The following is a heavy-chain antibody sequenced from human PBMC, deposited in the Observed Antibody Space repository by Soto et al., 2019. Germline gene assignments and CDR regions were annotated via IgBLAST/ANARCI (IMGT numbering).Heavy chain of an antibody. V-gene: IGHV5-51*01. D-gene: IGHD1-20*01. CDR2: IYPGDSDT. CDR1: GFSFTTFW. CDR3: VRALNNVNSFPAAFDI. Sequence: ESLKISCRASGFSFTTFWIGWGRQMPGKGLEWLGIIYPGDSDTRYSPSFQGHVTISDDKSISTAYLQWSSLKASDTATYYCVRALNNVNSFPAAFDIWGQGTMVTVS. J-gene: IGHJ3*02.